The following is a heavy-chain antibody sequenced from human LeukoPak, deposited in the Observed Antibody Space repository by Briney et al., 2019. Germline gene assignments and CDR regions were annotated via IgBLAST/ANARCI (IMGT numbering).Heavy chain of an antibody. J-gene: IGHJ4*02. CDR3: AALSIAARPIDY. V-gene: IGHV1-69*13. CDR2: IIPIFGTA. D-gene: IGHD6-6*01. Sequence: SVKVSCKASGGTFSSYAISWVRQAPGQGLEWMGGIIPIFGTANYAQKFQGRVTITADESTSTAYMELSSLRSEDTAVYYCAALSIAARPIDYWGQGTLVTVSS. CDR1: GGTFSSYA.